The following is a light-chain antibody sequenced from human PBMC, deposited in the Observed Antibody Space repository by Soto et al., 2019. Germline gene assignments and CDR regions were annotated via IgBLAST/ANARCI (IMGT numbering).Light chain of an antibody. CDR2: KAS. V-gene: IGKV1-5*03. CDR1: QSISNW. CDR3: QQYDSYPRT. J-gene: IGKJ1*01. Sequence: DIQMTQSPSTLSASVGDRVTITCRASQSISNWLAWYQQKPGKAPKLLIYKASSLESGVPSRFSGSGSGTEFTLTISCLQPVDLATYYCQQYDSYPRTFGQGTKVEIK.